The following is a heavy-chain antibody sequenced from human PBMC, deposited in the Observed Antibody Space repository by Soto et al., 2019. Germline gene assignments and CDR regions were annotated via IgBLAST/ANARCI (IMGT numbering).Heavy chain of an antibody. CDR2: SYNSGST. CDR1: GGSISSGGYS. D-gene: IGHD5-12*01. Sequence: QLQLQESGSGLVKPSQTLSLTCAVSGGSISSGGYSWSWIRQPPGKGLEWIGYSYNSGSTYYNPSLKSRVTISVDRSNNQFSLKLSSVTAADTAVYYCAAGGGLPRYYWGQGTMVTVSS. CDR3: AAGGGLPRYY. J-gene: IGHJ4*02. V-gene: IGHV4-30-2*01.